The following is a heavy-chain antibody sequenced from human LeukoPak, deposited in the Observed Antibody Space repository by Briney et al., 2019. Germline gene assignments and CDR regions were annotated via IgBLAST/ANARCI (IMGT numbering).Heavy chain of an antibody. V-gene: IGHV4-34*01. CDR3: ARKDYYDSRGRPFDI. Sequence: SETLSLTCAVYGGSFSDYYWSWIRQPPGRGLEWIGEINHSGSTNYNPSLKSRVTISVDTSKNQFSLKLSSVTAADTAVYYCARKDYYDSRGRPFDIWGQGTMVTVSS. D-gene: IGHD3-22*01. CDR2: INHSGST. J-gene: IGHJ3*02. CDR1: GGSFSDYY.